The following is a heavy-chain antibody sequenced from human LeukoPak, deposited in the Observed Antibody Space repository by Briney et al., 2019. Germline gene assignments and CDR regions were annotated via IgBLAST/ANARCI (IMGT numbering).Heavy chain of an antibody. D-gene: IGHD3-10*01. V-gene: IGHV3-7*05. Sequence: GRSLRLSCAASGFIFNNYWMSWVRQAPGKGLEWVANINQAGSDKYYLDSVKGRFTISRDNAKNSLYLQMNSLRAEDTAVYYCARGMIRGVMDDYWGQGTLVTVSS. J-gene: IGHJ4*02. CDR1: GFIFNNYW. CDR3: ARGMIRGVMDDY. CDR2: INQAGSDK.